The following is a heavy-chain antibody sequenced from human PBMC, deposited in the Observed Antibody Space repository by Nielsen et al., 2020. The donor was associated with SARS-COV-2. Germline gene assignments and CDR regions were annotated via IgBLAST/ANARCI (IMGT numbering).Heavy chain of an antibody. CDR1: GFTFSSYA. CDR3: AAFQQQQLVHNFDY. J-gene: IGHJ4*02. V-gene: IGHV3-30*04. D-gene: IGHD6-13*01. Sequence: GGSLRLSCAASGFTFSSYAMHWVRQAPGKGLEWVAVISYDGSNKYYADSVKGRFTISRDNSKNTLYLQMNSLRAEDTAVYYCAAFQQQQLVHNFDYWGQGTLVTVSS. CDR2: ISYDGSNK.